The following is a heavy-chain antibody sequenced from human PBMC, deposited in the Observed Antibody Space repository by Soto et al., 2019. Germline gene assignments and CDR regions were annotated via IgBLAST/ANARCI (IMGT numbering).Heavy chain of an antibody. V-gene: IGHV5-51*01. CDR1: GYRVTRYW. J-gene: IGHJ4*02. CDR2: IYPGDSDT. CDR3: ARWSSVANPGNFYD. D-gene: IGHD5-12*01. Sequence: ESLKISGKGSGYRVTRYWIGWVRQMPGKGLEWMGIIYPGDSDTRYSPSFQGQVTISADKSISTAYLQWSSLKASDTAMYYCARWSSVANPGNFYDWGQRPLVTVSS.